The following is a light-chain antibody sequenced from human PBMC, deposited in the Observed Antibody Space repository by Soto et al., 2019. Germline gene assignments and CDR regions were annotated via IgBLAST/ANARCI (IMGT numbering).Light chain of an antibody. J-gene: IGKJ5*01. CDR2: GTS. CDR3: QQTYSVSIT. V-gene: IGKV1-39*01. Sequence: IQMTQSPSSLSASVGDRVIITCRASESIADYLNWYQQRPGKAPELLISGTSYLHSGVPSRFSGRRSGTDYTLTLTGLQPEDFATYYCQQTYSVSITFGQGTRL. CDR1: ESIADY.